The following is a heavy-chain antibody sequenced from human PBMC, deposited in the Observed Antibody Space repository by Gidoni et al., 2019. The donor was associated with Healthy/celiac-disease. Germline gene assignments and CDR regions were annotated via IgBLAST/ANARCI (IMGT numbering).Heavy chain of an antibody. CDR1: GFTFSSYG. V-gene: IGHV3-33*01. CDR3: ARGFSRGVRGVMPLGWFDP. Sequence: QVQLVESGGGVVQPGRSLRLSCAASGFTFSSYGMHWVRQAPGKGLEWVAVIWYDGSNKYYADSVKGRFTISRDNSKNTLYLQMNSLRAEDTAVYYCARGFSRGVRGVMPLGWFDPWGQGTLVTVSS. D-gene: IGHD3-10*01. J-gene: IGHJ5*02. CDR2: IWYDGSNK.